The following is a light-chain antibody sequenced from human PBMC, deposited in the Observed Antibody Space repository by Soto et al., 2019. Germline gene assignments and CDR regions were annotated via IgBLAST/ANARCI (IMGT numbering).Light chain of an antibody. CDR3: QQYNAWFSIS. CDR2: YAS. J-gene: IGKJ4*01. Sequence: EIVMTQSPATLSVSPGERATLSCRASQSVSNKLAWYQQKPGQAPRLLISYASTRATGIPVRFSGSGSGTEFTLTISSLQSEDFAIYYCQQYNAWFSISFGGGTKVEV. V-gene: IGKV3-15*01. CDR1: QSVSNK.